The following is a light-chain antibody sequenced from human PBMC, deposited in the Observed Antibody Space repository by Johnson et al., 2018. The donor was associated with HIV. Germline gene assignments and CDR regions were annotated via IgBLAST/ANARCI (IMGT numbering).Light chain of an antibody. V-gene: IGLV1-51*01. CDR3: AAWDSSLSASYG. J-gene: IGLJ1*01. Sequence: QSVLTQPPSVSAAPGQKVTISCSGSSSNIGNNYVSWYQQLPGTAPKLLIYDNNKRPSGIPDRFSGSKSATSATLAITGLQTGDEADYYCAAWDSSLSASYGFGTGTKVTVL. CDR2: DNN. CDR1: SSNIGNNY.